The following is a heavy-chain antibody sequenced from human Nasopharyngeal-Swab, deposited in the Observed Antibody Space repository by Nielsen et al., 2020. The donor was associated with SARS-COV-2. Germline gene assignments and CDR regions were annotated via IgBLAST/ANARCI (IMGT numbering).Heavy chain of an antibody. CDR2: IYYSGST. D-gene: IGHD3-3*01. CDR3: ARDSDYYDFWSGYPYNWFDP. CDR1: GGSISSYY. J-gene: IGHJ5*02. Sequence: SETLSLTCTVSGGSISSYYWSWIRQPPGKGLEWIGYIYYSGSTNYNPSLKSRVTISVDTSKNQFSLKLSPVTAADTAVYYCARDSDYYDFWSGYPYNWFDPWGQGTLVTVSS. V-gene: IGHV4-59*01.